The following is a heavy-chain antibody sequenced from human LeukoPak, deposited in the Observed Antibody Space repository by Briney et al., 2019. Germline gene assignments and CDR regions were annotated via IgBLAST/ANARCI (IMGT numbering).Heavy chain of an antibody. V-gene: IGHV4-59*01. D-gene: IGHD5-12*01. CDR2: IYYSGST. CDR1: GGSISSFY. Sequence: SETLSLTCTVSGGSISSFYWSWIRQPPGKGLEWIGYIYYSGSTNYNPSLKSRVTISIDMSKNQFSLKLSSVAAADTAVYYCARGGGYGDYWGQETLVTVSS. CDR3: ARGGGYGDY. J-gene: IGHJ4*02.